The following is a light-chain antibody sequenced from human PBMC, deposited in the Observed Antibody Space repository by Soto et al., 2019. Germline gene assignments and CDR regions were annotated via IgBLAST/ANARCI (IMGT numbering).Light chain of an antibody. J-gene: IGKJ4*02. CDR3: QHYNHWFGT. Sequence: IQLTQSPSILALSPGDRATISCRASQSVSSSYLAWYQHKPGQDPRLLIHGASSRVTGIPDRFSGSGSGTEFALTISSLQSEDSAVYYCQHYNHWFGTFGRGTKVDIK. V-gene: IGKV3-20*01. CDR2: GAS. CDR1: QSVSSSY.